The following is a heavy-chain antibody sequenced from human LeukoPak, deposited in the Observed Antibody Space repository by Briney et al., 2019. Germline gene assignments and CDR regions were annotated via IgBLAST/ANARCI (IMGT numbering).Heavy chain of an antibody. D-gene: IGHD2-2*01. V-gene: IGHV4-34*01. CDR3: ARLGVPAAMSWSAGYFDY. CDR2: INHSGST. J-gene: IGHJ4*02. Sequence: PSETLSLTCAVYGGSFRGYYWRWIRQPPGKGLEVIGEINHSGSTYYNPSLKSRVTISVDTSKHQFSLKLSAVTAADTAVYYCARLGVPAAMSWSAGYFDYWGQGTLVTVSS. CDR1: GGSFRGYY.